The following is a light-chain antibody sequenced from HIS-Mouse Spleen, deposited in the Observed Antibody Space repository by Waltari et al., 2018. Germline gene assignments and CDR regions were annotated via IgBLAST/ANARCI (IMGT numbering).Light chain of an antibody. J-gene: IGLJ3*02. CDR2: RNN. V-gene: IGLV1-47*01. CDR3: AAWDDSLSGPV. Sequence: QSVLTQPPSASGPPGPRVTISCSGSSSNIGRNHVYWYQQPPGTAPKLLIYRNNQRPSGVPDRFSGSKSGTSASLAISGLRSEDEADYHCAAWDDSLSGPVFGGGTKLTVL. CDR1: SSNIGRNH.